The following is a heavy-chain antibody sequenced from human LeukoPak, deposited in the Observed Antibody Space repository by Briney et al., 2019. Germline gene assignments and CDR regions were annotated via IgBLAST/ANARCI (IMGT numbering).Heavy chain of an antibody. J-gene: IGHJ4*02. CDR3: ARARGSGYEPYFDY. V-gene: IGHV3-66*01. CDR2: IYSGGST. CDR1: GFTVSSNY. D-gene: IGHD5-12*01. Sequence: GGSLRLSCAASGFTVSSNYMSWVRQAPGKGLEWVSVIYSGGSTYYADSVKGRFTISRDNSKNTLYLQMNSLRAEDTAVYYCARARGSGYEPYFDYWGQGTLVTVS.